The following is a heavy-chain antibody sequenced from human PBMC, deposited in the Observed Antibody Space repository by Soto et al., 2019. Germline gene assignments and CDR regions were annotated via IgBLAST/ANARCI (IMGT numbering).Heavy chain of an antibody. Sequence: QVQLVESGGGVVQPGGSLRLSCAASGFIFSGYAMHWVRQAPGKGLEWVAVISYDGNTQYYADSVKGRFTVSRDNSNNILYVEMNNLRDEDTAMYYSAKETNAYEINFWGQETLVTVSP. D-gene: IGHD3-9*01. V-gene: IGHV3-30-3*01. CDR3: AKETNAYEINF. CDR1: GFIFSGYA. J-gene: IGHJ4*02. CDR2: ISYDGNTQ.